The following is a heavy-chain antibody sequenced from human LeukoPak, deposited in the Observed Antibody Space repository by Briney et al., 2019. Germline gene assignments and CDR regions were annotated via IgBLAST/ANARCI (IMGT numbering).Heavy chain of an antibody. V-gene: IGHV4-4*07. D-gene: IGHD2-15*01. CDR3: ARDSGGSCSVEYYFDY. CDR2: IYTSGST. J-gene: IGHJ4*02. CDR1: GGSISSYY. Sequence: SETLSLTCTVSGGSISSYYWSWIRQPAGKGLEWIGRIYTSGSTNYNPSLKSRVTMSVDTSKNQFSLELSSVTAADTAVYYCARDSGGSCSVEYYFDYWGQGTLVTVSS.